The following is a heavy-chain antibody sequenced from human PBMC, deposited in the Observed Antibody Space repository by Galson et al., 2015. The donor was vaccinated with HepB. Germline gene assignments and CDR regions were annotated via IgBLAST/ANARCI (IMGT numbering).Heavy chain of an antibody. D-gene: IGHD6-13*01. J-gene: IGHJ3*02. CDR3: ARERINIADEGSALDI. Sequence: SLRLSCAASGLTFSSYGMHWVRQAPGKGLEWVAVIWYDGSNKYYADSVRGRFSIFRDNSKKTLYLQMNSLRAEDTAVYYCARERINIADEGSALDIWGQGTMVTVSS. V-gene: IGHV3-33*01. CDR2: IWYDGSNK. CDR1: GLTFSSYG.